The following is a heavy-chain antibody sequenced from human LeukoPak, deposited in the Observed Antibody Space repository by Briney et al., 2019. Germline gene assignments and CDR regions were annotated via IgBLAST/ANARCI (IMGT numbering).Heavy chain of an antibody. CDR3: ATRNKDIVVDDSPVMDV. J-gene: IGHJ6*04. CDR1: GGTFSSYA. CDR2: IIPIFGTA. V-gene: IGHV1-69*06. Sequence: SVKVSCKASGGTFSSYAISWVRQAPGQGLERMGGIIPIFGTANYAQKFQGRVTITADKSTSTAYMELSSLRSEDTAVYYCATRNKDIVVDDSPVMDVWGKATTVTVSS. D-gene: IGHD2-15*01.